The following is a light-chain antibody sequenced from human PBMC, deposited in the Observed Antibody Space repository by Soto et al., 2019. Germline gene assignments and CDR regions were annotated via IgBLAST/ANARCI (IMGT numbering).Light chain of an antibody. Sequence: DIQMTQSPSTLSASVGDRVTITCRASQSISSWLAWYQQKPGKAPNLLIYDASNLESGVPSRFSGSGSGTEFTLTISSLPPDDFATYYCQKYNSYPYTFGQGTKLEVK. CDR1: QSISSW. J-gene: IGKJ2*01. CDR2: DAS. CDR3: QKYNSYPYT. V-gene: IGKV1-5*01.